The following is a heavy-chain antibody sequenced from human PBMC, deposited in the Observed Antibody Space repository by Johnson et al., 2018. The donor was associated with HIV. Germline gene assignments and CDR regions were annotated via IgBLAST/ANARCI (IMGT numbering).Heavy chain of an antibody. J-gene: IGHJ3*02. CDR1: GFTFSSYG. CDR3: AKYYRYYYVSSGYVSDAFDI. D-gene: IGHD3-22*01. Sequence: QVQLVESGGGLVKPGGSLRLSCAASGFTFSSYGMHWVRQAPGKGLEWVAFIRYDGSYKYYADSVKGRFTIPRDNSKNTLYLQMNRLRDEDTAVYYCAKYYRYYYVSSGYVSDAFDIWGQGTMVTVSS. V-gene: IGHV3-30*02. CDR2: IRYDGSYK.